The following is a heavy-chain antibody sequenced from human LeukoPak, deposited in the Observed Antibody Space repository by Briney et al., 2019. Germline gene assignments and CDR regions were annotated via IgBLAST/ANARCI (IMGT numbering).Heavy chain of an antibody. CDR2: IYYSGST. CDR3: ARCVVAGGRDALDI. Sequence: SETLSLTCTVSGGSISSYYWSWIRQPPGKGLEWIGYIYYSGSTNYNPSLKSRVTISVDTSKNQFSLKLSSVTAADTAVYYCARCVVAGGRDALDIWGQGTMVTVSS. CDR1: GGSISSYY. J-gene: IGHJ3*02. D-gene: IGHD2-21*01. V-gene: IGHV4-59*08.